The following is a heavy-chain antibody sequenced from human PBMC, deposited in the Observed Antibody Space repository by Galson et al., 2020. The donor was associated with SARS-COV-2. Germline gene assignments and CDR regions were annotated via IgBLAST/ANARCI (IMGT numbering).Heavy chain of an antibody. J-gene: IGHJ4*03. CDR2: ITHSGST. Sequence: SQASETLSLTCAVYGGSFSDYYWSWIRQSPGRGLEWIGEITHSGSTSYNPSLKSRVTTSVDTSKNQFSLKMRSVTAADTAVYYCARGTRDITMIVVVMTSVSCYSDHWGQGTLVTVAS. CDR1: GGSFSDYY. D-gene: IGHD3-22*01. CDR3: ARGTRDITMIVVVMTSVSCYSDH. V-gene: IGHV4-34*01.